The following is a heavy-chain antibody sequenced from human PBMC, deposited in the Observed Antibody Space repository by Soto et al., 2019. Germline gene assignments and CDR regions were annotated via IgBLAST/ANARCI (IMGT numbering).Heavy chain of an antibody. V-gene: IGHV1-46*02. CDR3: ARGESVDY. J-gene: IGHJ4*02. Sequence: QVQLVQSGPEVKKPGASVTVSCKASGYTFKNYYIHWLRQAPGQGLEWMGITSPAGGGSTYAQNFQGRVTMTTDTSTTTVYMHLTALSSQDTAVYYCARGESVDYWGQGTLVAVSS. CDR2: TSPAGGGS. CDR1: GYTFKNYY. D-gene: IGHD1-26*01.